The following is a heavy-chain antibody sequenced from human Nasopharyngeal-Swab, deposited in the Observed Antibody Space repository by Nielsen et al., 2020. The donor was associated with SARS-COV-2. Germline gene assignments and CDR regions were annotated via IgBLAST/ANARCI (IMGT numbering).Heavy chain of an antibody. D-gene: IGHD3-16*01. CDR2: ISWNSGSI. J-gene: IGHJ4*02. CDR1: GFTFVDYA. CDR3: AKVFTWGSPDY. Sequence: SLKISCAASGFTFVDYAMHWVRQAPGKGLEWVSGISWNSGSIGYADSVKGRFTISRDNAKNSLYLQMNSLRAEDTALYYCAKVFTWGSPDYWGQGTLVTVSS. V-gene: IGHV3-9*01.